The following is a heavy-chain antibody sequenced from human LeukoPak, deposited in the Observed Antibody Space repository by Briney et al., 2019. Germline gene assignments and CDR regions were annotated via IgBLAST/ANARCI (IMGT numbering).Heavy chain of an antibody. J-gene: IGHJ4*02. Sequence: PSETLSLTCTVSGGSISSYYWSWIRQPPGKGLEWIGYIYYSGSTNYNPSLKSRVTISVDTSKNQFSLKLSSVTAADTAVYYCARGDDSSGYYPDYWGQGTLVTVSS. CDR2: IYYSGST. D-gene: IGHD3-22*01. CDR1: GGSISSYY. CDR3: ARGDDSSGYYPDY. V-gene: IGHV4-59*01.